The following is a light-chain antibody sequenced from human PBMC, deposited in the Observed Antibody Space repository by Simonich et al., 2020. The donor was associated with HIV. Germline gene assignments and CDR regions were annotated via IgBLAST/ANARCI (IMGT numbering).Light chain of an antibody. CDR1: QGISSY. J-gene: IGKJ1*01. CDR2: AAS. Sequence: IQLTQSQSFLSASVGDRVTITCRASQGISSYLAWYQQKPGKAPKLLIYAASTLQSGVPSRFSGSGSGTDFTLTISSLQPEDFATYYCQQSYSTPWTFGQGTKVEIK. CDR3: QQSYSTPWT. V-gene: IGKV1-39*01.